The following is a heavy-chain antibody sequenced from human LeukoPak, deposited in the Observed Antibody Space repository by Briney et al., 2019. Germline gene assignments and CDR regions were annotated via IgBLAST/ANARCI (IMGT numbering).Heavy chain of an antibody. J-gene: IGHJ3*02. CDR3: ARVGYSGYGFDPRDAFDI. Sequence: GGSLRLSCASSGITFSSYSMNWVRPAPGKGLEWVSYISSSSTTIYYADSVNGRFTFSRDNAKTSLYLQMNSLRAEDTAVYYCARVGYSGYGFDPRDAFDIWGQGTMVTVSS. CDR1: GITFSSYS. CDR2: ISSSSTTI. V-gene: IGHV3-48*01. D-gene: IGHD5-12*01.